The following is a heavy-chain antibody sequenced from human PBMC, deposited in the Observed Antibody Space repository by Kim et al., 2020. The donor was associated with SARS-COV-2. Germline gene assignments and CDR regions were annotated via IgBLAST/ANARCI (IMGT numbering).Heavy chain of an antibody. D-gene: IGHD2-15*01. CDR2: FDPEDGET. V-gene: IGHV1-24*01. CDR1: GYTLTELS. Sequence: ASVKVSCKVSGYTLTELSMHWVRQAPGKGLEWMGGFDPEDGETIYAQKFQGRVTMTEDTSTDTAYMELSSLRSEDTAVYYCATHIVVVVARYGHTSYFDYWGQGTLVTVSS. J-gene: IGHJ4*02. CDR3: ATHIVVVVARYGHTSYFDY.